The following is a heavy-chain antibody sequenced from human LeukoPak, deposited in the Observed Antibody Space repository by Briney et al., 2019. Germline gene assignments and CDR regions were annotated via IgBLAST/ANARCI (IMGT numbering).Heavy chain of an antibody. CDR1: GFTFSSYS. Sequence: GGSLRLSCAASGFTFSSYSMNWVRQAPGKGLEWVSYISGSVSTIMYYADSVKGRFTISRDNAKNSLYLQMNSLRAEDTAVYYCAKEGWLQSYLFDYWGQGTLVTVSS. V-gene: IGHV3-48*04. J-gene: IGHJ4*02. CDR3: AKEGWLQSYLFDY. D-gene: IGHD5-24*01. CDR2: ISGSVSTIM.